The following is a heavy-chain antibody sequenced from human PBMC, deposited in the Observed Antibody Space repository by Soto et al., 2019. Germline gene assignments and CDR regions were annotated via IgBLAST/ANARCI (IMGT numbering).Heavy chain of an antibody. CDR1: GYTFTSFG. D-gene: IGHD1-7*01. J-gene: IGHJ6*03. CDR2: ISAYTGDT. Sequence: ASVKVSCKASGYTFTSFGISWVRQAPGQGLEWMGWISAYTGDTNYAQKLQGRVTMTTDTSTSTAYMELRSLRSDDTAVYYCARERTGGGTTSYYYFYYMDVWGKGTTVTVSS. V-gene: IGHV1-18*01. CDR3: ARERTGGGTTSYYYFYYMDV.